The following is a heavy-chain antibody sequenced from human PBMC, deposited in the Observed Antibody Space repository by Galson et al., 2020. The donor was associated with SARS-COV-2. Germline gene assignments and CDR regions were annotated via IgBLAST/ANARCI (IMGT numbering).Heavy chain of an antibody. CDR3: ARPPSGNYYGWFDP. CDR2: ISYDGSNK. J-gene: IGHJ5*02. Sequence: GGSLRLSCAASGFTFSSYAMHWVRQAPGKGLEWVAVISYDGSNKYYADSVKGRFTISRDNSKNTLYLQMNSLRAEDTAVYYCARPPSGNYYGWFDPWGQGTLVTVSS. D-gene: IGHD1-26*01. CDR1: GFTFSSYA. V-gene: IGHV3-30*04.